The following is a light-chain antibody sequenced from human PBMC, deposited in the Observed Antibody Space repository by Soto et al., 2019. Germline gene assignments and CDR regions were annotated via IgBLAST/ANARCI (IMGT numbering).Light chain of an antibody. CDR3: KSYTSRSTYV. CDR2: DVS. Sequence: QSVLTQPASVSGSPGQSITISCTGTSSDVGGYNSVSWYQHHPGKAPKLMIYDVSNRSSGVSSRFSGSKSDNTASLTISGLQDEDEADYYCKSYTSRSTYVFGTGTKLTVL. CDR1: SSDVGGYNS. V-gene: IGLV2-14*03. J-gene: IGLJ1*01.